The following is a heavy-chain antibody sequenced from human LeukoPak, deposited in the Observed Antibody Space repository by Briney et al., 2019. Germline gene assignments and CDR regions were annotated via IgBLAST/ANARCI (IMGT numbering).Heavy chain of an antibody. J-gene: IGHJ6*02. CDR2: IIPILGIA. Sequence: GASVKVSCKASGGTFSSYAISWVRQAPGQGPEWMGRIIPILGIANYAQKFQGRVTITADKSTSTAYMELSSLRSEDTAVYYCAREGIGNYYYGMDVWGQGTTVTVSS. CDR3: AREGIGNYYYGMDV. CDR1: GGTFSSYA. V-gene: IGHV1-69*04. D-gene: IGHD1-26*01.